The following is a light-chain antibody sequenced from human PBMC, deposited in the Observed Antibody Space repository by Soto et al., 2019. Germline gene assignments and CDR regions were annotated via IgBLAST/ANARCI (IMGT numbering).Light chain of an antibody. J-gene: IGKJ4*01. Sequence: EIVMTQSPSTLSVSPGERATLACRASQSVSSNLAWYQQKPGQAPRLLLYGASTRSTGIPARFSCSGSGTEFNLTISSLQSEDFAVYYCQQYNNWPPPLTFGGGTKVEI. CDR1: QSVSSN. CDR3: QQYNNWPPPLT. CDR2: GAS. V-gene: IGKV3-15*01.